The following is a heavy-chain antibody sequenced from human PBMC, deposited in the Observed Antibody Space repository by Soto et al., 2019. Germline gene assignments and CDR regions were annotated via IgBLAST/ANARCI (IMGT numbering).Heavy chain of an antibody. CDR2: INQDGSEK. V-gene: IGHV3-7*04. CDR1: GFTFSSYW. D-gene: IGHD2-8*01. CDR3: GRGGAVLDY. J-gene: IGHJ4*02. Sequence: EVQLVESGGGLVQPGGSLRLSCAASGFTFSSYWMSWVRQVPGKGLEWVANINQDGSEKYYVDSVKGRFIISRDNAKKSLYLQMNSLRGEDTAVYYCGRGGAVLDYWGQGTLVTVSS.